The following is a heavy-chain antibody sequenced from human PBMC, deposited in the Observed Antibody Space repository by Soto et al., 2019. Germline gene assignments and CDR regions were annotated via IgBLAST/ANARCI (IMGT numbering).Heavy chain of an antibody. J-gene: IGHJ4*02. CDR2: IYHSGST. D-gene: IGHD6-19*01. V-gene: IGHV4-38-2*02. Sequence: SETLSLTCAVSGYSISSGYYWGWIRQPPGKGLEWIGSIYHSGSTYYNPSLKSRVTISVDTSKNQFSLKLSSVTAADTAVYYCARDRQWLALDYWGQGTLVTVSS. CDR1: GYSISSGYY. CDR3: ARDRQWLALDY.